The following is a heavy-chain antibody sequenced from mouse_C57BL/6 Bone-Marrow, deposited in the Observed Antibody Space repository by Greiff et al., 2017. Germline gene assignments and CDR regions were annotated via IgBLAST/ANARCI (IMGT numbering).Heavy chain of an antibody. J-gene: IGHJ3*01. CDR3: TGYYYGSSAWFAY. CDR2: IDPETGGT. D-gene: IGHD1-1*01. V-gene: IGHV1-15*01. Sequence: QVQLQQSGAELVRPGASVTLSCKASGYTFTDYEMHWVKQTPVHGLEWIGAIDPETGGTAYNQKFKGKAILTADKSSSTAYMELRSLTSEDSAVYYCTGYYYGSSAWFAYWGQGTLVTVSA. CDR1: GYTFTDYE.